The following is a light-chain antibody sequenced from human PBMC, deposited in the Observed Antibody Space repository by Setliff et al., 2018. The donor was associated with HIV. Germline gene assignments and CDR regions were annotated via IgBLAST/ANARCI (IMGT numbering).Light chain of an antibody. CDR3: LSAHNSSTYRGI. Sequence: SSELKQPPSVSVSPGQTARITCSGEALPRKYSYWFQQKPGQAPVMVIYKDTERPSVIPARFSGSTSGTTVTLTISGVQAEDEADYYCLSAHNSSTYRGIFGGGTKVTVL. J-gene: IGLJ2*01. V-gene: IGLV3-16*01. CDR1: ALPRKY. CDR2: KDT.